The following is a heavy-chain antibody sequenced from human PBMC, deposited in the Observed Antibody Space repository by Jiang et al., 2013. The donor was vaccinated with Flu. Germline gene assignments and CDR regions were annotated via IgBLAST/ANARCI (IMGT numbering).Heavy chain of an antibody. CDR2: TYFRSEWFN. J-gene: IGHJ4*02. CDR3: ARGWEYSSTWFVFDY. Sequence: SQTLSLTCAISGDSVSSNSATWNWIRQSPSRGLEWLGRTYFRSEWFNDYAESVKSRISINPDTSKNQFSLFLSSVTPEDTAVYYCARGWEYSSTWFVFDYWGQGTLVTVSS. V-gene: IGHV6-1*01. CDR1: GDSVSSNSAT. D-gene: IGHD6-13*01.